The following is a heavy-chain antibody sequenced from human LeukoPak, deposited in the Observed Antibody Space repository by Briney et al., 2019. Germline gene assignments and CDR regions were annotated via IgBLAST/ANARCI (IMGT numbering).Heavy chain of an antibody. CDR1: GYTFTSYG. J-gene: IGHJ4*02. CDR2: ISAYNGNT. D-gene: IGHD4-17*01. CDR3: ARGGTVLRPNSPYDY. V-gene: IGHV1-18*01. Sequence: EASVKVSCKASGYTFTSYGISWVRQAPGQGLEWMGWISAYNGNTDYAQKFQGRVTMTRDTSTSTVYMELSSLRSDDTAVYYCARGGTVLRPNSPYDYWGQGTLVTVSS.